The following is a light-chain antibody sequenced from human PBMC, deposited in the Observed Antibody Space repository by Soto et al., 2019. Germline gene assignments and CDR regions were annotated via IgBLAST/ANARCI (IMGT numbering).Light chain of an antibody. CDR2: DAS. CDR1: QSISSW. V-gene: IGKV1-5*01. J-gene: IGKJ4*01. Sequence: DIQMTQSPSTLSASVGDRVTITCRASQSISSWLAWYQQKPGKAPKFLIYDASSLESGVPSRFSGSGSGTEFTLTISSLQPDDFATYYCQQYNSYSLFGGGTKVDI. CDR3: QQYNSYSL.